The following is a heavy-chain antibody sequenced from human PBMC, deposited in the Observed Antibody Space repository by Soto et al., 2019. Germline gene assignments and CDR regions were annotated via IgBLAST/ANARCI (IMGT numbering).Heavy chain of an antibody. V-gene: IGHV3-48*01. D-gene: IGHD6-13*01. J-gene: IGHJ4*02. CDR1: GFTFSSFS. CDR3: APAAANF. Sequence: WGSLRLPCAASGFTFSSFSINWVRQAPGKGLELVSYISSSSSTIYYADSVKGRFNISRDNAKKSLYLQMNSLRAEDTAVYYWAPAAANFWGKGTLVTVSS. CDR2: ISSSSSTI.